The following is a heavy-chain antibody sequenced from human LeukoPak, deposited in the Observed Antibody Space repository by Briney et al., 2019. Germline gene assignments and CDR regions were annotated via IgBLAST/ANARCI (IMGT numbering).Heavy chain of an antibody. CDR3: ARDWYNSLNYFDY. D-gene: IGHD1-1*01. J-gene: IGHJ4*02. V-gene: IGHV3-23*01. Sequence: GGSLRLSCAASGFTFPNYVMSWVRQAPGKGLEWVSAISATASNTYYADSVKGRFTISRDNSNSTLYLQMNSLRVDDTAVYYCARDWYNSLNYFDYWGQGSLVTVSS. CDR2: ISATASNT. CDR1: GFTFPNYV.